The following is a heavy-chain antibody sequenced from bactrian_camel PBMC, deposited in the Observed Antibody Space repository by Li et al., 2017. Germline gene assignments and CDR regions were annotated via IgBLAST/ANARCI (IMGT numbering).Heavy chain of an antibody. J-gene: IGHJ4*01. V-gene: IGHV3S55*01. CDR1: VDTIGRYC. CDR2: IESDGST. CDR3: AATRRIRTCREMWSTAEKYTY. Sequence: HVQLVESGGGSVQVGGSLRLSCVASVDTIGRYCMGWFREIPDREREGIAGIESDGSTSYADSVKGRFTVSQDSIKNILYLQMNSLKREDTAMYYCAATRRIRTCREMWSTAEKYTYWGQGTQVTVS. D-gene: IGHD1*01.